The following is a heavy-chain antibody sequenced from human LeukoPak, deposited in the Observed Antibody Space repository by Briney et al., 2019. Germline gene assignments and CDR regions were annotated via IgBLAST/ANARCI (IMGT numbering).Heavy chain of an antibody. CDR2: ISYDGSNK. Sequence: GALRLSCAASGFTFNNYGIHWVRQAPGKGLEWVAVISYDGSNKYYADSVKGRFTISRDNSKNTLYLQMNSLRAEDTAVYYCAKAVGARVGYFDYWGQGTLVTVSS. V-gene: IGHV3-30*18. D-gene: IGHD1-26*01. CDR1: GFTFNNYG. CDR3: AKAVGARVGYFDY. J-gene: IGHJ4*02.